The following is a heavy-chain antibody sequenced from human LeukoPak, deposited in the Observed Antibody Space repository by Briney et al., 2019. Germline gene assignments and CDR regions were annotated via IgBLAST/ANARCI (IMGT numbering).Heavy chain of an antibody. J-gene: IGHJ4*02. CDR2: ISSSSSYI. D-gene: IGHD5-12*01. CDR3: ASDEFGYSGYDGY. V-gene: IGHV3-21*01. Sequence: GGSLRLSCAASGFTFSSYSMNWVRQAPGKGLEWVSSISSSSSYIYYADSVKGRFTISRDNAKNSLYLQMNSLRAEDTAVYYCASDEFGYSGYDGYWGQGTLVTVSS. CDR1: GFTFSSYS.